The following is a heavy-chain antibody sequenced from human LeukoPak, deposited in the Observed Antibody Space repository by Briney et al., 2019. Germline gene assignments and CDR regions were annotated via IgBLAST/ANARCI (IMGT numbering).Heavy chain of an antibody. Sequence: SVKVSCKASGGTFSSYAISWVRQAPGQGHEWMGGTIPIFGTANYAQKCQGRVTITADESTSTAYMELSSLRSEDTAVYYCARSRSPTVTTPFDYWGQGTLVTVSS. V-gene: IGHV1-69*13. J-gene: IGHJ4*02. CDR1: GGTFSSYA. D-gene: IGHD4-11*01. CDR2: TIPIFGTA. CDR3: ARSRSPTVTTPFDY.